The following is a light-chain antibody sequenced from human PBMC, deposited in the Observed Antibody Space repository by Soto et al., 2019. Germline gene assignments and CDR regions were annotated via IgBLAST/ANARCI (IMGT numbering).Light chain of an antibody. CDR1: QSVRNN. J-gene: IGKJ4*01. CDR2: GAS. V-gene: IGKV3-15*01. Sequence: EIVMTQSPPTLSVSPGERATLSCRASQSVRNNLARYQQKPGQSPRLLLYGASTRATGIPDRFSGSGSGTEFTLTINNLQSEDFAVYYCQQYNNRLAFGGGTKVEIK. CDR3: QQYNNRLA.